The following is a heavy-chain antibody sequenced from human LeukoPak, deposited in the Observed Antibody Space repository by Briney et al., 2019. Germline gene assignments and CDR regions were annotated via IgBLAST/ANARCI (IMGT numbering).Heavy chain of an antibody. CDR1: GYTFTSYD. CDR3: ARGLWGDFWSGDYYYYYMDV. D-gene: IGHD3-3*01. Sequence: ASVKVSCKASGYTFTSYDINWVRQATGQGLEWMGWMNPNSGNTGYAQKFQGRVTMTRNTSISTAYMELSSLRSEDTAVYYCARGLWGDFWSGDYYYYYMDVWGEGTTVTVSS. V-gene: IGHV1-8*01. J-gene: IGHJ6*03. CDR2: MNPNSGNT.